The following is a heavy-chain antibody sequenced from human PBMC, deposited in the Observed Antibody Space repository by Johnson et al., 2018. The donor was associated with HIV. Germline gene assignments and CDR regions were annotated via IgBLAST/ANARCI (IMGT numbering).Heavy chain of an antibody. J-gene: IGHJ3*02. CDR3: ARSRDCSGGSCPDAFDI. V-gene: IGHV3-30*14. Sequence: QVQLVESVGGVVQPGRSLRLSCAASEFTFSTFSRNAMHWVRQAPGKGLEWVAVVRYDGSNKYYADSVKGRFTISRDNSKNTLYLQMNSLRAEDTAVYYCARSRDCSGGSCPDAFDIWGQGTMVTVSS. D-gene: IGHD2-15*01. CDR2: VRYDGSNK. CDR1: EFTFSTFSRNA.